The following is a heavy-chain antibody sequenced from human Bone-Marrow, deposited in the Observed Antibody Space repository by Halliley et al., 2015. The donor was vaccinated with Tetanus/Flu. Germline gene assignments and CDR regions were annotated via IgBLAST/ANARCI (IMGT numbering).Heavy chain of an antibody. CDR2: LFPGASDT. CDR3: ARRGQYIAFDI. Sequence: LEGMGILFPGASDTKYSPSFEGQVTISVDKSIPTAYLQWSSLKASDTAIYYCARRGQYIAFDIWGQGAMVPVSS. V-gene: IGHV5-51*01. D-gene: IGHD4-4*01. J-gene: IGHJ3*02.